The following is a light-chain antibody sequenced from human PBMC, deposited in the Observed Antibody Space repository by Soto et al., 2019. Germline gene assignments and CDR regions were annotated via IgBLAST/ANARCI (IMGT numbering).Light chain of an antibody. CDR2: GAS. J-gene: IGKJ1*01. V-gene: IGKV3-20*01. CDR1: QSVSSSY. Sequence: SVLTPSQVNPSLSPGGRATLSCRASQSVSSSYLAWYQQKPGQAPRLLIYGASSGATGIPDRFSGSGSGTDFTLTISRLEPEDFAVCYCQQYGSSPGWTFGQGTRCIS. CDR3: QQYGSSPGWT.